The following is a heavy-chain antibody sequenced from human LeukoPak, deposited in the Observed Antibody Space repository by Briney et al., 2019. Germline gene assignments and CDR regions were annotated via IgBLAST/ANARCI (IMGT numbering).Heavy chain of an antibody. D-gene: IGHD2-15*01. CDR1: GFTFSSYM. J-gene: IGHJ4*02. CDR2: ISSNGGST. CDR3: ARYCSGSICYSGVDY. Sequence: GGSLRLSCAASGFTFSSYMMTWVRQAPGKGLEWVSTISSNGGSTYYADSVKGRFTISRDNSKNTLYQQMSSLRAEDTAVYYCARYCSGSICYSGVDYWGQETLVPVS. V-gene: IGHV3-23*01.